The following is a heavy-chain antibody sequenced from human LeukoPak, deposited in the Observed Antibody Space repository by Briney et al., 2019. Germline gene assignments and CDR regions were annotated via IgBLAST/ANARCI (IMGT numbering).Heavy chain of an antibody. Sequence: GGSLRLSCAASGFTFSSYSMNWVRQAPGKGLEWVAFIRFDGNNKNYADSVKGRFTISRDNSKNTLYLQMNSLRAEDTATYYCAKVIVAATIDYWGQGTLVTVSS. CDR2: IRFDGNNK. V-gene: IGHV3-30*02. CDR3: AKVIVAATIDY. CDR1: GFTFSSYS. D-gene: IGHD5-12*01. J-gene: IGHJ4*02.